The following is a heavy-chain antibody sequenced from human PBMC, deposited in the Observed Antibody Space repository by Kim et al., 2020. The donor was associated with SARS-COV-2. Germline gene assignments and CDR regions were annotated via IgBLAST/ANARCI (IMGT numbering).Heavy chain of an antibody. CDR2: IKQDGSEQ. V-gene: IGHV3-7*03. Sequence: GGPLRLSCAGSGFTFSTYWMSWVRQAPGKGLEWVANIKQDGSEQYYVDSVKGRFTISRDNAKNLMYLQMNSLRAEDTAVYYCARDSIAAGGNYYFYGMDVWGQGTTVTVSS. J-gene: IGHJ6*02. CDR1: GFTFSTYW. CDR3: ARDSIAAGGNYYFYGMDV. D-gene: IGHD6-13*01.